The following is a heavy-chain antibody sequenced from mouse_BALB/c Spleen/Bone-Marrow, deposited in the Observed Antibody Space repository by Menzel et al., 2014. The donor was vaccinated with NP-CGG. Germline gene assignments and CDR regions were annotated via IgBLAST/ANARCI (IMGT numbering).Heavy chain of an antibody. CDR3: ASRGDYSYAMDY. CDR2: IYPGNVNT. D-gene: IGHD1-1*01. Sequence: VQLQESGPELVKPGASVRISCKASGYTFTSYYIHWVKQRPGQGLEWIGWIYPGNVNTKYNEKFKGKATLTADKSSSTAYMQLSSLTSEDSAVYFCASRGDYSYAMDYWGQGTSVTVSS. V-gene: IGHV1S56*01. J-gene: IGHJ4*01. CDR1: GYTFTSYY.